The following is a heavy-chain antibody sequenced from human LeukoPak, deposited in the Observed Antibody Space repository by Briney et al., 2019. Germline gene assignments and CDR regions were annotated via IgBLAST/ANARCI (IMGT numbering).Heavy chain of an antibody. CDR3: TRDVSRGYMDL. CDR1: GYTFSDYC. V-gene: IGHV1-18*01. CDR2: ISVSSGTT. Sequence: ASVKVSCRASGYTFSDYCVTWVRQAPGQGLEWMGWISVSSGTTTYAEDFQGRLTISTDSSTGTAYMEIRSLRPDDTAVYFCTRDVSRGYMDLWGQGSLVTVAS. J-gene: IGHJ4*02. D-gene: IGHD6-25*01.